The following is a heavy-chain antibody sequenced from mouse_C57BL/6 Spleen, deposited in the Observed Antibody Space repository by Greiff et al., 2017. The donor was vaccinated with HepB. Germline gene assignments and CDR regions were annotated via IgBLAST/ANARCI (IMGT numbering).Heavy chain of an antibody. Sequence: EVQLQQSGPELVKPGDSVKISCKASGYSFTGYFMNWVMQSHGKSLEWIGRINPYNGDTFYNQKFKGKATLTVDKSSSTAHMELRSLTSEDSAVYYCARSHYYGSSPYYYAMDYWGQGTSVTVSS. V-gene: IGHV1-20*01. D-gene: IGHD1-1*01. CDR2: INPYNGDT. CDR1: GYSFTGYF. J-gene: IGHJ4*01. CDR3: ARSHYYGSSPYYYAMDY.